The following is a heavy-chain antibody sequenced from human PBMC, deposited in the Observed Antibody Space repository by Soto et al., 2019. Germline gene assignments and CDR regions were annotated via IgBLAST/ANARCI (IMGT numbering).Heavy chain of an antibody. CDR3: ARGAYSSGWYVDY. Sequence: HPGGSLRLSCAASGFTFSSYAMHWVRQAPGKGLEWVAVISYDGSNKYYADSVKGRFTISRDNSKNTLYLQMNSLRAEDTAVYYCARGAYSSGWYVDYWGQGTLVTVSS. CDR2: ISYDGSNK. V-gene: IGHV3-30-3*01. CDR1: GFTFSSYA. J-gene: IGHJ4*02. D-gene: IGHD6-19*01.